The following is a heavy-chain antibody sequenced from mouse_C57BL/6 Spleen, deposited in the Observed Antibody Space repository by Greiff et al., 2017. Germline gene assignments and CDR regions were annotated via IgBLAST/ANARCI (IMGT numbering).Heavy chain of an antibody. CDR2: IYPGSGST. V-gene: IGHV1-55*01. Sequence: VKLQQPGAELVKPGASVKMSCKASGYTFTSYWITWVKQRPGQGLEWIGDIYPGSGSTNYNEKFKSKATLTVDTSSSTAYMQLSSLTSEDSAVYYCAGYGSSYGYFDVWGTGTTVTVSS. CDR1: GYTFTSYW. J-gene: IGHJ1*03. CDR3: AGYGSSYGYFDV. D-gene: IGHD1-1*01.